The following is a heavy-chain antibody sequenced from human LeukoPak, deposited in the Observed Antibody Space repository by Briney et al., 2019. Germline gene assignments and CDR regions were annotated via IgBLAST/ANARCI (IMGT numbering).Heavy chain of an antibody. J-gene: IGHJ4*02. D-gene: IGHD3-22*01. CDR3: ARGYDSSGYYFDY. Sequence: GGSLRLSCAASGFTFSSYAMSWVRQAPGKGLEWVSSISDSGDTHYADSAEGRFTISRDNSKNTVYLQMNSLRVEDTAVYYCARGYDSSGYYFDYWGQGTLVTVSS. CDR2: ISDSGDT. V-gene: IGHV3-23*01. CDR1: GFTFSSYA.